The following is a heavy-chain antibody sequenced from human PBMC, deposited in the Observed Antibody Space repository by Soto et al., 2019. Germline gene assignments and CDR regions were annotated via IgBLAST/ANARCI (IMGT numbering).Heavy chain of an antibody. D-gene: IGHD3-3*01. V-gene: IGHV3-74*01. CDR3: ARDLEVWSGYFSEGFSGMDV. CDR2: INSDGSST. CDR1: GFTFSSYW. Sequence: GGSLRLSCAASGFTFSSYWMHWVRQAPGKGLVWVSRINSDGSSTSYADSVKGRFTISRDNAKNTLYLQMNSLRAEDTAVYYCARDLEVWSGYFSEGFSGMDVWGQGTTVTVSS. J-gene: IGHJ6*02.